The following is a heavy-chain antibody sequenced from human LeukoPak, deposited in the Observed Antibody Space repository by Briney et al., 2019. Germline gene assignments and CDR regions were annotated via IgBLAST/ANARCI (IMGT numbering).Heavy chain of an antibody. CDR1: GGSISSGSYY. CDR3: ARVSYDTVL. CDR2: IYYSGST. Sequence: SETLSLTCTVSGGSISSGSYYWGWIRQPPGKGLEWIGNIYYSGSTYYNPSLKSRVTISVDTSKNQFSLKLSSVTAADTAVYYCARVSYDTVLWGQGTLVTVSS. J-gene: IGHJ4*02. D-gene: IGHD3-22*01. V-gene: IGHV4-39*07.